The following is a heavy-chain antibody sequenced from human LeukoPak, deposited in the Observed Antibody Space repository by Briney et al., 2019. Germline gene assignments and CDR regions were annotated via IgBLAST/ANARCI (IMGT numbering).Heavy chain of an antibody. CDR3: ASALN. CDR1: GFTFSSYA. CDR2: IKQDGSEK. J-gene: IGHJ4*02. Sequence: PGGSLRLSCAASGFTFSSYAMSWVRQAPGKGLEWVANIKQDGSEKYYVDSVKGRFTISRDNAKNSLYLQMNSLRAEDTAVYYCASALNWGQGTLVTASS. V-gene: IGHV3-7*01. D-gene: IGHD3-3*02.